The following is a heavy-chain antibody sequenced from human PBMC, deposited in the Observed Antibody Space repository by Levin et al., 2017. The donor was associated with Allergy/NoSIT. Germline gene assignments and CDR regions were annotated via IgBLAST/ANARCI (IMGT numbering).Heavy chain of an antibody. Sequence: LSLTCVASGFTFSRAWMSWVRQAPGKGLEWVGRIKGKTDGVTTDYIAPVKGRFTVSRDDSKNTLYLQMNSLRIEDTAIYYCTIGRSRYDLRGGFLGSSGQGTLVTVSS. J-gene: IGHJ5*02. V-gene: IGHV3-15*01. CDR2: IKGKTDGVTT. CDR1: GFTFSRAW. CDR3: TIGRSRYDLRGGFLGS. D-gene: IGHD5-12*01.